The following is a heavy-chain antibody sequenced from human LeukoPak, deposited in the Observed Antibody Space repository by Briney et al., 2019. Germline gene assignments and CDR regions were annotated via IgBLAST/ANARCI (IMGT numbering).Heavy chain of an antibody. J-gene: IGHJ4*02. CDR2: IDWDGGST. CDR1: GFIFDNYA. Sequence: GSLRLSCVGSGFIFDNYAMHWARQAPGKGLEWVSLIDWDGGSTYYADSVKGRFTISRDNAKNSLYLQMNGLRAEDTALYYCAKSPHTAGGSWDYFDYWGQGTLVTVSS. D-gene: IGHD6-13*01. CDR3: AKSPHTAGGSWDYFDY. V-gene: IGHV3-43D*03.